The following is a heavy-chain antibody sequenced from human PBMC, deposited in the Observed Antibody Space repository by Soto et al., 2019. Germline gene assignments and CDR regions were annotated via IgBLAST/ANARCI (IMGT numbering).Heavy chain of an antibody. CDR3: ARGISSCTCYYGSGSPDYFDY. CDR2: IYYSGST. J-gene: IGHJ4*02. Sequence: SETLSLTCTVSGGSISSGDYYWSWIRQPPGKGLEWIGYIYYSGSTYYNPSLKSRVTISVDTSKNQFSLRLSSVTAADTAVYYCARGISSCTCYYGSGSPDYFDYWGQGTLVTVSS. D-gene: IGHD3-10*01. CDR1: GGSISSGDYY. V-gene: IGHV4-30-4*01.